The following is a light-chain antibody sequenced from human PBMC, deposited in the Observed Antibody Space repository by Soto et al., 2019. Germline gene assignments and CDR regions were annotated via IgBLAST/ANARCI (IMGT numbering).Light chain of an antibody. CDR3: ASYTRTTPLV. V-gene: IGLV2-14*01. Sequence: QSVLNQPASLSGSPGQSITISCTGTSSDIGAYDYVSWFQQHPGKAPKLMISEVNNRPSGVSYRFSGSKSGNTASLTISGLQAEDEADYYCASYTRTTPLVFGGGTKLTVL. CDR1: SSDIGAYDY. J-gene: IGLJ2*01. CDR2: EVN.